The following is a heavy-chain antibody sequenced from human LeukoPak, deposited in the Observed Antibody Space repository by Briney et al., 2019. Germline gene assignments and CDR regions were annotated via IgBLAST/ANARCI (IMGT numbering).Heavy chain of an antibody. CDR1: GFTFSNYI. CDR3: ARDAYHSGDLDQ. D-gene: IGHD7-27*01. Sequence: GGSLRLSCAASGFTFSNYIMHWVRQAPGKGLEWVSFIRFDGTNRHYVDSVKGRFTISRDNANNMLYLQMNSLNFEDTAVYYCARDAYHSGDLDQWGKGTLVIVSS. CDR2: IRFDGTNR. V-gene: IGHV3-30*02. J-gene: IGHJ4*02.